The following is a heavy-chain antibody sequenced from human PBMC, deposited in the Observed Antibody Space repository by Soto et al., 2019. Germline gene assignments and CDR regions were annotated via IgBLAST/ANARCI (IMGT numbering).Heavy chain of an antibody. D-gene: IGHD2-21*02. V-gene: IGHV4-30-2*01. J-gene: IGHJ4*02. CDR3: ARSYSGGDAYFDY. CDR2: IYQSGST. Sequence: SETLSLTCAVSGGSISSGGYAWAWIRQPPGKGLEWVGYIYQSGSTYYNPSLKSRVTVAADRSKNQFSLNLASVTAADTAVYYCARSYSGGDAYFDYWGQGTVVTVSS. CDR1: GGSISSGGYA.